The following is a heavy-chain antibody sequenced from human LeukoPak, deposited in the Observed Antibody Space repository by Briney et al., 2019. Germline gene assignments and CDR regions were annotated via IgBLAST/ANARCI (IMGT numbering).Heavy chain of an antibody. V-gene: IGHV3-48*01. J-gene: IGHJ4*02. CDR1: GFTFSSYS. Sequence: GGSLRLSCAASGFTFSSYSMSWVRQAPGKGLEWVSYISSSSSTIYYADSVKGRFTISRDNAKNSLYLQMNSLRAEDTAVYYCARGPRGSYDIGDYWGQGTLVTVSS. CDR3: ARGPRGSYDIGDY. CDR2: ISSSSSTI. D-gene: IGHD1-26*01.